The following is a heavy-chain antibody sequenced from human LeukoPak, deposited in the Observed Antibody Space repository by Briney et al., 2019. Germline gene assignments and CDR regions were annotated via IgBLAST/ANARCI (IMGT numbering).Heavy chain of an antibody. CDR1: GFSSSAYW. V-gene: IGHV3-7*01. Sequence: GGSLRLSCAASGFSSSAYWMSWVRQAAGKGLELVANIKQDGSDKYYADSVMGRFTISRDNAKNSLYLQMSSLRAEDTAVYYCARSHYYGSGSYAFWFDSWGQGTLVTVSS. CDR3: ARSHYYGSGSYAFWFDS. CDR2: IKQDGSDK. D-gene: IGHD3-10*01. J-gene: IGHJ5*01.